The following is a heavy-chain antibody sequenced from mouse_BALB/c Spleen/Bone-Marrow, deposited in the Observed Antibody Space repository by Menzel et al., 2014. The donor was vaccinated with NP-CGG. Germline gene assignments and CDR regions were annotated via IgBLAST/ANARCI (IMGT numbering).Heavy chain of an antibody. V-gene: IGHV3-5*02. CDR2: IYYSGTI. CDR3: ARYGNYFDY. J-gene: IGHJ2*01. Sequence: EVQLQQSGPGLVKPSQTVSLTCTVTGISITTGNYRWSWIRQFPGNKLEWIGYIYYSGTITYNPSLTSRTTITRDTSKNQFIQEMTSLTAEGTATYYWARYGNYFDYWGQGTTLTVTS. CDR1: GISITTGNYR. D-gene: IGHD2-1*01.